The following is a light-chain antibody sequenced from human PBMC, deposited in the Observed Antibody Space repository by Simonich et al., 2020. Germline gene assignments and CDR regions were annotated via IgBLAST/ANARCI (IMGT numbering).Light chain of an antibody. V-gene: IGKV1-5*03. CDR2: KAS. CDR1: QSISSW. Sequence: DIQMTQSPSTLSASVGDRVTITCRASQSISSWLAWYQTKPGKAPKLLIYKASSLESGVPSRFSGSGSGTEFTLTISSLQPDDFATYYCQQYNSYSPSYTFGPGTKVDIK. J-gene: IGKJ3*01. CDR3: QQYNSYSPSYT.